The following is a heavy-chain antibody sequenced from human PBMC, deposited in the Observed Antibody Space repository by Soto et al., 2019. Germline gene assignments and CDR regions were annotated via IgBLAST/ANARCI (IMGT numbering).Heavy chain of an antibody. J-gene: IGHJ4*02. D-gene: IGHD3-10*01. CDR1: GGSFSGYY. CDR2: INHSGST. CDR3: ARGGVELFDY. Sequence: QVQLQQWGAGLLKPSETLSLTCAVYGGSFSGYYWSWIRQPPGKGLEWIGEINHSGSTNYNPSLKSRVTISVDTSKNQFSLKLSSVTAADTAVYYCARGGVELFDYWGQGTLVTVSS. V-gene: IGHV4-34*01.